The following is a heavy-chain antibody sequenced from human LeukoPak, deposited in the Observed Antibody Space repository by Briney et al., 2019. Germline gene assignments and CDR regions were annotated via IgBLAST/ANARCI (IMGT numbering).Heavy chain of an antibody. CDR2: FYYSGST. CDR3: ARDHVGTLDY. D-gene: IGHD1-14*01. Sequence: SETLSLTCTVSGGSISSYYWSWIRQPPGKGLEWIGYFYYSGSTNYNPSLKSRVTISVDTSKNQFSLKLSSVTAADTAVYYCARDHVGTLDYWGQGTLVTVSS. V-gene: IGHV4-59*01. J-gene: IGHJ4*02. CDR1: GGSISSYY.